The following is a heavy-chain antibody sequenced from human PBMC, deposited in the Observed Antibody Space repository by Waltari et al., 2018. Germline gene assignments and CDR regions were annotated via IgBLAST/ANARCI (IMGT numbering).Heavy chain of an antibody. Sequence: EVQLVESGGGLVQPGGSLRLSCAAAGFTCNKYRMTWVRRAPGKGLEWVANINDDVKEKYHVYSVKCRFTISRDNTKTSLSLQMNILRVDETAVYYCALGEEGYGEAYYWGQGTLVTVSS. CDR2: INDDVKEK. CDR1: GFTCNKYR. J-gene: IGHJ4*02. V-gene: IGHV3-7*01. CDR3: ALGEEGYGEAYY. D-gene: IGHD3-16*01.